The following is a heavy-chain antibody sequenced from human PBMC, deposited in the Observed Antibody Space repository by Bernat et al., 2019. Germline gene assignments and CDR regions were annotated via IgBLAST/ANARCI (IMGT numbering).Heavy chain of an antibody. CDR2: INAGNGNT. Sequence: QVQLVQSGAEVKKPGASVKVSCKASGYAFTSYAMHWVRQAPGQRLEWMGWINAGNGNTKYSQKFQGRVTITRDTSASTAYMELSSLRSEDTAVYYCARERGYCSSTSCYADNWFDRWGQGTLVTVSA. D-gene: IGHD2-2*01. J-gene: IGHJ5*02. V-gene: IGHV1-3*01. CDR3: ARERGYCSSTSCYADNWFDR. CDR1: GYAFTSYA.